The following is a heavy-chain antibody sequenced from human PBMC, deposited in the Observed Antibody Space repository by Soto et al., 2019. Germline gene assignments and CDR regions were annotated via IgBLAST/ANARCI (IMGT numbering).Heavy chain of an antibody. Sequence: PSETLSLTCAVYGGSFSGYYWSWIRQPPGKGLEWIGEINHSGSTNYNPSLKSRVTISVDTSKNQFSLKLSSVTAADTAVYYCARGLRSWLDYWGQGTLVTVSS. V-gene: IGHV4-34*01. J-gene: IGHJ4*02. CDR2: INHSGST. D-gene: IGHD6-13*01. CDR3: ARGLRSWLDY. CDR1: GGSFSGYY.